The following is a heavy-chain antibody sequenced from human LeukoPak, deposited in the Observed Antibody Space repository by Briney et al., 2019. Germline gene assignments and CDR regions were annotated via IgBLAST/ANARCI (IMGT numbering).Heavy chain of an antibody. V-gene: IGHV3-23*01. CDR1: GFTFSKYA. D-gene: IGHD3-10*01. CDR3: AKVERSSRVHYFDY. J-gene: IGHJ4*02. CDR2: ISGSGGIT. Sequence: PGGSLRLSCVASGFTFSKYAMTWVRQAPGKGLEWVADISGSGGITYYADSVKGRFTISRDNSKSTLFLQMNSLGAEDSAVYYCAKVERSSRVHYFDYWGQGTLVTVSS.